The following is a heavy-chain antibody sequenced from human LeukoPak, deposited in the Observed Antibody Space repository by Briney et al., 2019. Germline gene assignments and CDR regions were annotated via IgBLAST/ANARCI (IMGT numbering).Heavy chain of an antibody. CDR2: IYYSGST. J-gene: IGHJ4*02. Sequence: SETLSLTCTVSGGSISSYYWSWIRQPPGKGLEWIGYIYYSGSTNYNPSLKSRVTISLHTSKNQFSLKLTSVTAADTAVYYCARDGFLAVDYWGQGTLVTVSS. CDR3: ARDGFLAVDY. CDR1: GGSISSYY. V-gene: IGHV4-59*12. D-gene: IGHD3-3*01.